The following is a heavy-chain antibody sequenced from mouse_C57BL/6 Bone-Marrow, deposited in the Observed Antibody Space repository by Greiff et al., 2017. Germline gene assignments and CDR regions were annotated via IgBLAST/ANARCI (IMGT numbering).Heavy chain of an antibody. J-gene: IGHJ2*01. D-gene: IGHD1-1*01. CDR3: ERPVNTTVVATWYFDY. CDR2: ISSGGSYT. CDR1: GFTFSSYG. V-gene: IGHV5-6*01. Sequence: EVQRVASGGDLVKPGGSLKLSCAASGFTFSSYGMSWVRQTPDKRLEWVATISSGGSYTYYPDSVKGRFTISRDNAKNNLYLQMRSLKSEDTAMYYCERPVNTTVVATWYFDYWGQGTTLTVSS.